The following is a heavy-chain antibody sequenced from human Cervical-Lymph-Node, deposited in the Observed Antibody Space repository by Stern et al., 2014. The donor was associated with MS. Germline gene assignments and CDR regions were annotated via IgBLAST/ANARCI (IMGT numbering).Heavy chain of an antibody. CDR1: GFSLTTSPVG. CDR3: ARLIIVGTYYYYGLDV. Sequence: QVTLKESGPTQVEPTQTLTLTCSFSGFSLTTSPVGVGWIRQPPGKALEWLALIFLGADKRYSPSLKSRLTLTKDTSKNQVVLTVTNMDPVDTATYYCARLIIVGTYYYYGLDVWGQGTTVTVSS. J-gene: IGHJ6*02. CDR2: IFLGADK. D-gene: IGHD3-10*01. V-gene: IGHV2-5*02.